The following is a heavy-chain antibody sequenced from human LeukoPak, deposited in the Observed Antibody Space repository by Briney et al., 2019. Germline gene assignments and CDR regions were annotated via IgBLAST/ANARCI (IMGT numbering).Heavy chain of an antibody. D-gene: IGHD6-13*01. CDR3: ARERSSSWYTPYYYMDV. Sequence: SETLSLTCTVSGGSISSYFWSWIRQPAGKGLAWNGRIYTSGSTSYNPSLKSRVTMSVGTSKNQFSLKLSSVTAADTAVYYCARERSSSWYTPYYYMDVWGKGTTVTVSS. J-gene: IGHJ6*03. V-gene: IGHV4-4*07. CDR2: IYTSGST. CDR1: GGSISSYF.